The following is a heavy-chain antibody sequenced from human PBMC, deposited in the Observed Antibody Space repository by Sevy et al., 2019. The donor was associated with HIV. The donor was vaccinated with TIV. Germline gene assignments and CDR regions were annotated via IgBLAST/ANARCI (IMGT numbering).Heavy chain of an antibody. Sequence: GGSLRLSCTASGFTFGDYAMSWFRQAPGKGLEWVGFIRSKAYGGTTEYAASVKGRFTISRDDSKSIAYLQMNSLKTEDTAVYYCTRAIFGVVIIHWFDPWAREPWSPSPQ. CDR2: IRSKAYGGTT. D-gene: IGHD3-3*01. J-gene: IGHJ5*02. V-gene: IGHV3-49*03. CDR3: TRAIFGVVIIHWFDP. CDR1: GFTFGDYA.